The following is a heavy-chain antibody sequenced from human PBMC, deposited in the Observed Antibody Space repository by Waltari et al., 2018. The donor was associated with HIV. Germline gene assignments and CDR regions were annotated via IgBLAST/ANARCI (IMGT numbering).Heavy chain of an antibody. CDR3: ATDVARGRFDY. J-gene: IGHJ4*02. V-gene: IGHV3-21*01. D-gene: IGHD2-15*01. Sequence: EVQLVESGGDLVKPGESLRLSCAVSGFTFSSYSMHWVRQAPGKGLEWVSSISSSSTYIYYADSVKGRFSISRDNAKSSLCLQRTSLRADDTAVYFCATDVARGRFDYWGQGTPVTVSS. CDR2: ISSSSTYI. CDR1: GFTFSSYS.